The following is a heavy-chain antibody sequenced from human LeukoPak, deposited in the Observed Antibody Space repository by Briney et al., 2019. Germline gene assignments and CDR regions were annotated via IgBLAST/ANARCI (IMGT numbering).Heavy chain of an antibody. Sequence: GGSLRLSCAASGFTFSSYTLHWVRQAPGKGLEWVAVISYDGSDKYYADSVKGRFTISRDNSRNTLYLQMNSLRAEDTAVYYCARSIAVAGAVDYWGQGTLVTVSS. CDR2: ISYDGSDK. V-gene: IGHV3-30*04. D-gene: IGHD6-19*01. CDR1: GFTFSSYT. CDR3: ARSIAVAGAVDY. J-gene: IGHJ4*02.